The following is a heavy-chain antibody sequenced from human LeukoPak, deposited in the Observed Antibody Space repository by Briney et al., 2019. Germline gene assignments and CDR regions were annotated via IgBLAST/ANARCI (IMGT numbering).Heavy chain of an antibody. D-gene: IGHD2-8*01. J-gene: IGHJ4*02. V-gene: IGHV3-23*01. CDR1: GFSFSDSV. CDR2: ISGDADVT. Sequence: GGSLRLSCVASGFSFSDSVMSWVRQAPGKGLKWLSAISGDADVTYYAASVKGRFTISRDNSWNTVYLQMNSLRAEDTATYYCAKVGYCSNNCFRTHDYWGQGALVTVSS. CDR3: AKVGYCSNNCFRTHDY.